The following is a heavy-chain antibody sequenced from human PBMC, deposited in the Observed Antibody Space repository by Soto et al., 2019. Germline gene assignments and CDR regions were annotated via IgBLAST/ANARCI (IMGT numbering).Heavy chain of an antibody. CDR2: IYYSGST. CDR3: ARGEMATSRAYGYFDY. V-gene: IGHV4-31*03. J-gene: IGHJ4*02. Sequence: QVQLQESGPGLVKPSQTLSLTCTVSGGSISSGGYYWSWIRQHPGKGLEWIGYIYYSGSTYYNPSLKSRVTISVDTSKNQFPLKLSSVTAADTAVYYCARGEMATSRAYGYFDYWGQGTLVTVSS. D-gene: IGHD5-12*01. CDR1: GGSISSGGYY.